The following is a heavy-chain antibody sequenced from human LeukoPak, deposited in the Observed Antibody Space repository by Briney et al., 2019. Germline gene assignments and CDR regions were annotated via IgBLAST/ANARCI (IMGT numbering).Heavy chain of an antibody. CDR3: ARPNITSYYDSRGYDAFDV. V-gene: IGHV5-51*01. J-gene: IGHJ3*01. CDR1: GYRINAYW. CDR2: IYPDDSDT. D-gene: IGHD3-22*01. Sequence: GESLKISCKGSGYRINAYWIAWVRQMPGKGLERFPDIYPDDSDTRYSPSFQGQVTISADKSVRTAYLQWSSLKASDTAMYYCARPNITSYYDSRGYDAFDVWGQGTMVTVSS.